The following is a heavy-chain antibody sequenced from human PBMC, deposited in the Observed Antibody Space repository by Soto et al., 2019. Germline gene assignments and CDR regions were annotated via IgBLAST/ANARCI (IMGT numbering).Heavy chain of an antibody. J-gene: IGHJ5*02. CDR2: IYYSGST. Sequence: PSETLSLTSTVSGGSISSGGYYWSWIRQHPGKGLEWIGYIYYSGSTNYNPSLKSRVTISVDTSKNQFSLKLSSVTAADTAVYYCARDSPVVSWGQGTLVTVSS. CDR1: GGSISSGGYY. CDR3: ARDSPVVS. D-gene: IGHD2-8*02. V-gene: IGHV4-61*08.